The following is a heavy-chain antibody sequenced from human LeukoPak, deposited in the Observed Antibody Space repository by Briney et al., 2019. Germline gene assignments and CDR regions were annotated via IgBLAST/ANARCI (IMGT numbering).Heavy chain of an antibody. D-gene: IGHD3-10*01. CDR1: GFTVSSNY. CDR3: AKETIPYGRSYYYMDV. CDR2: ISGDGGST. V-gene: IGHV3-43*02. Sequence: GGSLRLSCAASGFTVSSNYMSWVRQAPGKGLEWVSLISGDGGSTYYADSVRGRFTISRDNSKNSLHLQMNSLRTEDTALYYCAKETIPYGRSYYYMDVWGKGTTVTVSS. J-gene: IGHJ6*03.